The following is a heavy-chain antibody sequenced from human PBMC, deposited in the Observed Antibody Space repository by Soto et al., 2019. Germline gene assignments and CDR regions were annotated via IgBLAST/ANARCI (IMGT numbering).Heavy chain of an antibody. V-gene: IGHV3-30*18. J-gene: IGHJ6*02. D-gene: IGHD1-1*01. CDR1: GFTFSSYG. CDR2: ISYDGSNK. CDR3: AKDRGNWNNQYGMDV. Sequence: GGSLRLSCAASGFTFSSYGIHWVRQAPGKGLEWVAVISYDGSNKEYADSVKGRFTISRDNSKDTLDLQMNSLRAEDTAVYYCAKDRGNWNNQYGMDVWGQGTTVTVSS.